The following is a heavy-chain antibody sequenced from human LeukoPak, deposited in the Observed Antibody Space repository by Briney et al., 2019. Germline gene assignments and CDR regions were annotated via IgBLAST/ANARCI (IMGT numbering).Heavy chain of an antibody. CDR2: IYHSEST. Sequence: SETLSLTCIVSAYSISSGYYWGWIRQPPGKGLEWIGSIYHSESTYYNPSLKSRVTISVDTSKNQFSLKLSSVTAADTAVYYCARDSVVVVAATLDWGQGTLVTVSS. J-gene: IGHJ4*02. CDR1: AYSISSGYY. D-gene: IGHD2-15*01. CDR3: ARDSVVVVAATLD. V-gene: IGHV4-38-2*02.